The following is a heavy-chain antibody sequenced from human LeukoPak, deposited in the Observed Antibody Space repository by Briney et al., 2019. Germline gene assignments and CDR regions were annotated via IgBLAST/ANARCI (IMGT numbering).Heavy chain of an antibody. CDR3: ARDALAGEKPEYFFDY. Sequence: GGSLGLSCAASGFTFSSYSMNWVRQAPGKGLEWVSHIGRGITYADSVKGRFTISRDNAKNSVYLQMNGLRAEDTAVYYCARDALAGEKPEYFFDYWGQGTLVTVSS. J-gene: IGHJ4*02. V-gene: IGHV3-48*04. CDR2: IGRGIT. CDR1: GFTFSSYS.